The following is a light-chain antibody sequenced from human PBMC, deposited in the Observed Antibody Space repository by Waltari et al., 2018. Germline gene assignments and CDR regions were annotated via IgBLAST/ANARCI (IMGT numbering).Light chain of an antibody. CDR2: SNN. CDR3: AAWHGSLSGYYV. CDR1: NSDIGTNT. Sequence: QSVLTQPPSASGTPGQRVTISCSGSNSDIGTNTVNCYQQLPGTTPQLLIYSNNQRPSGVPDRFSGSKSGTSASLAISGLQSEDEADYYCAAWHGSLSGYYVFGTGTKVTVL. J-gene: IGLJ1*01. V-gene: IGLV1-44*01.